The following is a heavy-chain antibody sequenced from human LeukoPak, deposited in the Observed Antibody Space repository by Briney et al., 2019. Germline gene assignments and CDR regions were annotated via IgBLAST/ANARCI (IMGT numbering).Heavy chain of an antibody. CDR2: IYWDDDK. CDR3: APRRGSSSWYALNWFDP. D-gene: IGHD6-13*01. V-gene: IGHV2-5*02. CDR1: GLALSTSGVG. J-gene: IGHJ5*02. Sequence: PGPTLVKPTQTLTLTFTFSGLALSTSGVGMGWIRQPPGKALELLALIYWDDDKRYTPSLKSRLAITNYTSTHQMVLTMTNMDPADTATYYCAPRRGSSSWYALNWFDPWGPGTLVTVSS.